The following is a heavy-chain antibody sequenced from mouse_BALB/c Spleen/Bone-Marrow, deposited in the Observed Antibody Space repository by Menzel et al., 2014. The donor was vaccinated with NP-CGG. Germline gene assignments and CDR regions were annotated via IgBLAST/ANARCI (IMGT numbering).Heavy chain of an antibody. Sequence: EVKLMESGGGLVQPGGSRKLSCAASGFTFSDYGLAWLRQAPGKGPEWVAFISNLAYSIYYADTMTGRFTISRENAKNTLYLEMSSLRSEDTAMYYCARDKGRYGAMDYWGQGTSVTVSS. CDR2: ISNLAYSI. V-gene: IGHV5-15*02. CDR1: GFTFSDYG. CDR3: ARDKGRYGAMDY. D-gene: IGHD1-1*02. J-gene: IGHJ4*01.